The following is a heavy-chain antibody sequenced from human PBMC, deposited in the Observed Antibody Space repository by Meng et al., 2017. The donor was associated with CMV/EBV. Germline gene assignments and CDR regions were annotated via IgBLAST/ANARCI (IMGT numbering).Heavy chain of an antibody. CDR1: GLSFSDSW. J-gene: IGHJ4*02. CDR2: IKSKVDGGTT. V-gene: IGHV3-15*01. Sequence: VRWVESGGGLRKPGGSLRLSCVISGLSFSDSWMSWVRQAPGKGLEWVGLIKSKVDGGTTDYAAPLRGRFSISRDDSKNTMYLQMNSLKTDDTAVYYCTTGRGGYNAEDYWGQGTLVTVSS. D-gene: IGHD1-1*01. CDR3: TTGRGGYNAEDY.